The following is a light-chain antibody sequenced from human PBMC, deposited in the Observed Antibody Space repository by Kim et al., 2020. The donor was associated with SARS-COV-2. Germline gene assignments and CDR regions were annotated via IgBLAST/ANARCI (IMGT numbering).Light chain of an antibody. V-gene: IGKV3-11*01. CDR3: QQRSNWPPRLT. Sequence: EVVLTQSPATLSLSPGERATLSCRASQSVSSYLAWYQQKPGQAPRLLIYDASNRATGIPARFSGSGSGTDFTLTISSLEPEDFAVYYCQQRSNWPPRLTFGGGTKVDIK. J-gene: IGKJ4*01. CDR1: QSVSSY. CDR2: DAS.